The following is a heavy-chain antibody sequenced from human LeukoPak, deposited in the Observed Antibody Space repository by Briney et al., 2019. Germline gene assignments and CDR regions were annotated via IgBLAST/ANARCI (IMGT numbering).Heavy chain of an antibody. V-gene: IGHV4-59*10. Sequence: SDTLSLTCAVYGGSFSGYYWSWIRQPAGKGLEWIGRIYSSGSTNYNPSLKSRVTMSVDTSRNQFSLRLSSVTAADTALYYCARARTPYCSSTSSSSWFDPWGQGTLVTVSS. CDR1: GGSFSGYY. J-gene: IGHJ5*02. D-gene: IGHD2-2*01. CDR2: IYSSGST. CDR3: ARARTPYCSSTSSSSWFDP.